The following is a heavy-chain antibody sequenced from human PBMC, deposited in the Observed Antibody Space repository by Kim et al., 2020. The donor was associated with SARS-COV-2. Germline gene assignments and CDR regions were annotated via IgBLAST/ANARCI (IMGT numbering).Heavy chain of an antibody. J-gene: IGHJ4*01. V-gene: IGHV1-3*01. CDR2: INAGNGNT. Sequence: ASVNVSCKASGYSFTSYVIHWVRQAPGESLELMGGINAGNGNTKYSQKFQGRVTITRDTSTNTAYMEVSSLGSEDTAVYYCARGPGFWGQEPWSPSPQ. CDR3: ARGPGF. CDR1: GYSFTSYV.